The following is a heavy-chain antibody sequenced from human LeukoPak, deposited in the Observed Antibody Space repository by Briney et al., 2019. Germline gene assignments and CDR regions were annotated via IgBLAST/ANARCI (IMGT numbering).Heavy chain of an antibody. J-gene: IGHJ4*02. CDR1: GFTFSSYA. D-gene: IGHD3-22*01. CDR2: ISSNGGST. CDR3: ARVYSYDSSGYLDY. V-gene: IGHV3-64*01. Sequence: GGSLRLSCAASGFTFSSYAMHWVRQAPGKGLEYVSAISSNGGSTYYANSVKGGFTISRDNSKNTLYLQMGSLRAEDMAVYYCARVYSYDSSGYLDYWGQGTLVTVSS.